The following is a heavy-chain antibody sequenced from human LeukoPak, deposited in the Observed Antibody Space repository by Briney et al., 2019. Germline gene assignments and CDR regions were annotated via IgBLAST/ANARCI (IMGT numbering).Heavy chain of an antibody. CDR1: GYTFTSYD. CDR2: MSPNSGNT. V-gene: IGHV1-8*01. J-gene: IGHJ4*02. Sequence: ASVKVSCKASGYTFTSYDINWVRQATGQGLEWMGWMSPNSGNTGYAQKFQGRVTMTRNTSISTAYMELSSLRSEDTAVYYCATGAISITMIVVVTQIYQFDYWGQGTLVTVSS. CDR3: ATGAISITMIVVVTQIYQFDY. D-gene: IGHD3-22*01.